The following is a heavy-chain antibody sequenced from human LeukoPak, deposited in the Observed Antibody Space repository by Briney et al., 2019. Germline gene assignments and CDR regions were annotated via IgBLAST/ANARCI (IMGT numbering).Heavy chain of an antibody. CDR1: GYSFTSYW. CDR3: ATPYPREYCSSTTCYFNY. D-gene: IGHD2-2*01. V-gene: IGHV5-51*01. Sequence: GESLKISCKGSGYSFTSYWIGWVRQLPGKGLEWMGIIYPGDSDTRYSPSFQGQVTISADKSISTAYLQWSSLKASDTAMYYCATPYPREYCSSTTCYFNYWGQGTLVTVSS. CDR2: IYPGDSDT. J-gene: IGHJ4*02.